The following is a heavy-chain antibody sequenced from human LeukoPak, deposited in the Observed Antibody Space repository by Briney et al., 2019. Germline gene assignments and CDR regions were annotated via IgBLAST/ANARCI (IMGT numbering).Heavy chain of an antibody. Sequence: SVKVSCKASGGTFSSYAISWVRQAPGQGLEWMGRIIPILGIANYAQKFQGRVTITADKSTSTACMELSSLRSEDTAVYYCASPMVRGVIKSYYYGMDVWGQGTTVTVSS. D-gene: IGHD3-10*01. J-gene: IGHJ6*02. CDR1: GGTFSSYA. CDR2: IIPILGIA. V-gene: IGHV1-69*04. CDR3: ASPMVRGVIKSYYYGMDV.